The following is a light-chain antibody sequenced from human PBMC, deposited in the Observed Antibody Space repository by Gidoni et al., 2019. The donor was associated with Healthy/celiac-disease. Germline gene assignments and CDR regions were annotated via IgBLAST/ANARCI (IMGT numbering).Light chain of an antibody. J-gene: IGKJ3*01. V-gene: IGKV4-1*01. CDR2: WAS. Sequence: DIVMTQSPDSLAVSLGEGATINCKSSQSVLYSSNNKNYLAWYQQKPGQPPKLLIYWASTRESGVPDRSSGSGSGTDFTLTISSLQAEDVAVYYCQQYYSTPLTFGPGTKVDIK. CDR3: QQYYSTPLT. CDR1: QSVLYSSNNKNY.